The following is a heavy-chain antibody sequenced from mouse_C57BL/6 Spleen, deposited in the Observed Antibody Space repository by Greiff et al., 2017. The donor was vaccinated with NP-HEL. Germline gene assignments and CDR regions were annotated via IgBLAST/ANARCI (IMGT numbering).Heavy chain of an antibody. CDR1: GYSITSGYY. V-gene: IGHV3-6*01. J-gene: IGHJ4*01. CDR2: ISYDGSN. D-gene: IGHD1-1*01. CDR3: ARDHYYGSSYNYAMDY. Sequence: VQLQQSGPGLVKPSQSLSLTCSVTGYSITSGYYWNWIRQFPGNKLEWMGYISYDGSNNYIPSLKNRISITRDTSKNQFFLKLNSVTTEDPATYDCARDHYYGSSYNYAMDYWGQGTSVTVSS.